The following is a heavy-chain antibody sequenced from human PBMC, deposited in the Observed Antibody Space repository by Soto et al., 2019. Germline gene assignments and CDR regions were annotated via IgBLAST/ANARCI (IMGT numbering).Heavy chain of an antibody. V-gene: IGHV5-51*03. CDR1: GYIFTNYW. CDR2: IYPGDSDT. Sequence: EVHLVQSGAEMKKPGESVKISCNGSGYIFTNYWIGWVRQMPGKGLEWMGIIYPGDSDTRYSPSFQGQVTISADKSFSTAYLQWSSLKASDSSMYFCARRGRCNWALDYWGQGTQVTVSS. CDR3: ARRGRCNWALDY. D-gene: IGHD3-10*01. J-gene: IGHJ4*02.